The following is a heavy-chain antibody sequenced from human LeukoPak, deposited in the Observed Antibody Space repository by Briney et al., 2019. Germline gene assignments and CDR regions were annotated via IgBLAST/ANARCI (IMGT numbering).Heavy chain of an antibody. CDR1: GFTLSSYT. J-gene: IGHJ6*03. D-gene: IGHD5-24*01. CDR2: ISSGSSYI. Sequence: PGGSLRLSCAASGFTLSSYTMNWVRQAPGKGLEWVSIISSGSSYIHYADSVKGRFTISRDNAKNSLYLQMNSLRAEDTAVYYCARERWPHRDYMDVWGKGTTVTVSS. V-gene: IGHV3-21*01. CDR3: ARERWPHRDYMDV.